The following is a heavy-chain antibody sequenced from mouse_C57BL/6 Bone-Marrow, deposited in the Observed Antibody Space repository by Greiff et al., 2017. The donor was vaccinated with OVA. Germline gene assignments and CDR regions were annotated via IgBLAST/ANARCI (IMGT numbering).Heavy chain of an antibody. CDR1: GFNIKDDY. D-gene: IGHD4-1*02. CDR3: TNFYFDY. V-gene: IGHV14-4*01. Sequence: VHVKQSGAELVRPGASVKLSCTASGFNIKDDYMHWVKQRPEQGLEWIGWIDPENGDTEYASKFQGKATITADTSSNTAYLQLSSLTSEDTAVYYCTNFYFDYWGQGTTLTVSS. J-gene: IGHJ2*01. CDR2: IDPENGDT.